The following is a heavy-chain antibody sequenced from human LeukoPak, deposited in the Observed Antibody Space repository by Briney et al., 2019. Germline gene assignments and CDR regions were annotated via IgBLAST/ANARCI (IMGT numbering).Heavy chain of an antibody. Sequence: SETLSLTCTVSGGPISSSSYYWGWIRQPPGRELEWIGSIYYSGSTYYNPSLKSRVTISVDTSKNQFSLKLSSVTAADTAVYYCARDITIFGVVIMLDPWFDPWGQGTLVTVSS. D-gene: IGHD3-3*01. CDR1: GGPISSSSYY. CDR3: ARDITIFGVVIMLDPWFDP. CDR2: IYYSGST. V-gene: IGHV4-39*07. J-gene: IGHJ5*02.